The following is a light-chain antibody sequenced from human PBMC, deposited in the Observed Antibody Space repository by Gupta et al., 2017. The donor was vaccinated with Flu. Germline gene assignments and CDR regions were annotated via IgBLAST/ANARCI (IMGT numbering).Light chain of an antibody. V-gene: IGKV1-39*01. CDR2: STS. Sequence: DVQMTQSPSSLSASVGDRVTITCRASDNITTFLNWYQKKAGKAPNLLIFSTSNLQTGVPPRFSGRGSGTEFTLSISSLQVEDFATYFCRQSYIMPLTFGQGTRLDI. CDR1: DNITTF. CDR3: RQSYIMPLT. J-gene: IGKJ5*01.